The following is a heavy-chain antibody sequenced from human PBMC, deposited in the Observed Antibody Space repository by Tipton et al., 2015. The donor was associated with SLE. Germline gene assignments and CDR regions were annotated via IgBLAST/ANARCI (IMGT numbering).Heavy chain of an antibody. Sequence: TLSLTCAVYGGSFSGYYWSWIRQPAGKGLEWIGRIYTSGSTNYNPSLKSRVTMSVDTSKNQFSLKLSSVTAADTAVYYCARERDIAAAGNDAFDIWGQGTMVTVSS. CDR1: GGSFSGYY. V-gene: IGHV4-4*07. CDR2: IYTSGST. J-gene: IGHJ3*02. CDR3: ARERDIAAAGNDAFDI. D-gene: IGHD6-13*01.